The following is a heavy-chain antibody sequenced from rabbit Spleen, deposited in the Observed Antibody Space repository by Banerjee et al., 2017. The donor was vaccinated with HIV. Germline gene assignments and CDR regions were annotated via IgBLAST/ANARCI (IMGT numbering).Heavy chain of an antibody. D-gene: IGHD2-1*01. V-gene: IGHV1S45*01. CDR2: IYADSSGST. CDR1: GFDFSDYG. J-gene: IGHJ4*01. Sequence: QEQLVESGGGLVQPGGSLKLSCKASGFDFSDYGVSWVRQAPGKGLEWIGYIYADSSGSTYYASWAKGRFTISKTSSTTVTLQMTTLTAADTATYFCARGSATMTMVIIGFYLSLWGPGTLVTVS. CDR3: ARGSATMTMVIIGFYLSL.